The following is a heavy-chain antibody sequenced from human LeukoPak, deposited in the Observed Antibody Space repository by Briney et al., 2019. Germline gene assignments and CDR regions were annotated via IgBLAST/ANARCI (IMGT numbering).Heavy chain of an antibody. CDR3: AREVMGNDRGAFDI. D-gene: IGHD2-21*01. V-gene: IGHV3-13*01. Sequence: PGGSLRLSCAASGFTFSGYEIHWVRQGTGKGREWGSAIGSAGDTFYEGSVKGRFTISRESAKNSVYLQMNSLRAGDTAVYYCAREVMGNDRGAFDIWGQGTMVTVSS. J-gene: IGHJ3*02. CDR1: GFTFSGYE. CDR2: IGSAGDT.